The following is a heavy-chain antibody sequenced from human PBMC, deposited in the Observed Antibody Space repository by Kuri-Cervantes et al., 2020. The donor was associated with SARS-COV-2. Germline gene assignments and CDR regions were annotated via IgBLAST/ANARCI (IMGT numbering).Heavy chain of an antibody. CDR2: INPSGGST. CDR3: ARSEYYDFWSGRNDGFDI. V-gene: IGHV1-46*01. CDR1: GYTFTSYY. J-gene: IGHJ3*02. D-gene: IGHD3-3*01. Sequence: ASVKVSCKASGYTFTSYYMHWVRQAPGQGLEWMGIINPSGGSTSYAQKFQGRVTMTRDTSTSTVYMELSSLRSEDTAVYYCARSEYYDFWSGRNDGFDIWGQGTMVTVSS.